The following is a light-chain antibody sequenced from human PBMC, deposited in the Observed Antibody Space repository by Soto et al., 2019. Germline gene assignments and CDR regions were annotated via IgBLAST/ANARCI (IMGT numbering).Light chain of an antibody. Sequence: QSALAQPASVSGSPGQSITISCTGTSSDIGGYKYVSWYQQHPGKAPKLMIYEVTYRPSGVSDRFSGYKSGNTASLTVSGLQAEDEADYYCSSYTSSGTLYVFGTGTKVTVL. J-gene: IGLJ1*01. CDR1: SSDIGGYKY. V-gene: IGLV2-14*01. CDR3: SSYTSSGTLYV. CDR2: EVT.